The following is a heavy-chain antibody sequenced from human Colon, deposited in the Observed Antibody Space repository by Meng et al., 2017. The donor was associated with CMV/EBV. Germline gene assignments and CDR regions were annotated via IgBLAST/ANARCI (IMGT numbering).Heavy chain of an antibody. CDR3: ARESTDRVFDY. Sequence: GESLKISCAASGFTFSNAWMSWVRQAPGKGLEWVVVISFDGSENYYADSVKGRFTISRDNSKNTLSLQMNSLRTEDTAVYYCARESTDRVFDYWGLGTLVTVSS. CDR2: ISFDGSEN. D-gene: IGHD3-22*01. CDR1: GFTFSNAW. J-gene: IGHJ4*02. V-gene: IGHV3-30-3*01.